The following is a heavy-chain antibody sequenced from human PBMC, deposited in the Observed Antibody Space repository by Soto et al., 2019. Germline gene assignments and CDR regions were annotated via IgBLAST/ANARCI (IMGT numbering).Heavy chain of an antibody. Sequence: EVQLVESGGGLVQPGGSLRLSCAASGFTVSSNYMSWVRQAPGKGLEWVSVIYSGGSTYYADSVKGRFTISRDNSKNTLYLQMNSLRAEDTAVYYCARENLPTVSYYYYGMDVWGQGTTVTVCS. V-gene: IGHV3-66*01. D-gene: IGHD4-17*01. CDR3: ARENLPTVSYYYYGMDV. J-gene: IGHJ6*02. CDR2: IYSGGST. CDR1: GFTVSSNY.